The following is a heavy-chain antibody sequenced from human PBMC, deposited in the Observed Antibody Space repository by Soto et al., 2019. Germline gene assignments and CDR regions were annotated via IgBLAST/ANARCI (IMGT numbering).Heavy chain of an antibody. CDR2: ISSSGYTV. CDR1: GFTFSNYA. V-gene: IGHV3-48*02. J-gene: IGHJ4*02. D-gene: IGHD2-2*01. CDR3: VRYCSTTLCNGVATRTFDY. Sequence: PGGSLRLSCAASGFTFSNYAMSWVRQAPGKGLEWVSYISSSGYTVYYADSVKGRFTISRDNTRNSLYLQMNSLRDEDTALYYCVRYCSTTLCNGVATRTFDYWGQGTLVTVSS.